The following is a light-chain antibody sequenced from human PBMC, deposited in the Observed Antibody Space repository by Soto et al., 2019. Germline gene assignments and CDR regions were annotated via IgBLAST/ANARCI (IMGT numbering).Light chain of an antibody. V-gene: IGKV1-39*01. CDR3: QQSSSTPRT. CDR1: QSISSY. J-gene: IGKJ1*01. Sequence: DIQMTQSPSSLSASVGDRVTITCRASQSISSYLCWYQQKPGKAPKLLIYAASSLQSGGPSSLSGSGSATDFTLTISRLQPEDFATYYCQQSSSTPRTFGQGTRVEIK. CDR2: AAS.